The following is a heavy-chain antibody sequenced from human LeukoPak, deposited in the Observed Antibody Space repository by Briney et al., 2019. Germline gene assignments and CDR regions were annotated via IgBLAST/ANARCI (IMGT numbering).Heavy chain of an antibody. CDR3: AGEASGYDILTGYYRLNSLFDY. Sequence: GASVKVSCKASGYTFTSYYMHWVRQAPGQGLEWMGIINPSGGSTSYAQKFQGRVTMTRDTSTSTVYMELSSLRSEDTAVYYCAGEASGYDILTGYYRLNSLFDYWGQGTLVTVSS. D-gene: IGHD3-9*01. CDR1: GYTFTSYY. J-gene: IGHJ4*02. V-gene: IGHV1-46*01. CDR2: INPSGGST.